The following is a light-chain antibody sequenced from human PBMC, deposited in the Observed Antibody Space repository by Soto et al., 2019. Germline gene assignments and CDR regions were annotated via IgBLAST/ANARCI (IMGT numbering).Light chain of an antibody. CDR2: YKSDSDK. J-gene: IGLJ2*01. Sequence: QPVLTQPSSLSASPGASASLTCTLRSGINVGTYRIYWYQQKPGSPPQYLLRYKSDSDKQQGSGVPSRFSGSKDASATAGIFLISGLQSEDEADYYSLIWHNSAVVFGGGTKLTVL. CDR3: LIWHNSAVV. CDR1: SGINVGTYR. V-gene: IGLV5-45*03.